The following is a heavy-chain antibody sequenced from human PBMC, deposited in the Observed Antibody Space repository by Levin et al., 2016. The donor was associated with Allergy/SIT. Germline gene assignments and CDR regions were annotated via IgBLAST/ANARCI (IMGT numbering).Heavy chain of an antibody. Sequence: GESLKISCAASGFTFSSYGMHWVRQAPGKGLEWVAFIRYDGSNKYYADSVKGRFTISRDNSKNTLYLQMNSLRAEDTAVYYCASTTYSSSWYGGDYWGQGTLVTVSS. CDR2: IRYDGSNK. V-gene: IGHV3-30*02. J-gene: IGHJ4*02. CDR3: ASTTYSSSWYGGDY. D-gene: IGHD6-13*01. CDR1: GFTFSSYG.